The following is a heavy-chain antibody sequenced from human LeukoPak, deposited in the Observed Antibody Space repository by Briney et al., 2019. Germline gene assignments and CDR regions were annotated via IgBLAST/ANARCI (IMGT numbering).Heavy chain of an antibody. J-gene: IGHJ4*02. Sequence: SETVSLTCTFSGGSISSYYWSWIRQPPGKGLEWIGYIYYTGNTNYNPSLKSRVTISVDTSKNQFSLKLSSVTAADTAVYYCARHQASSGSPRFDYWGQGTLVTVSS. D-gene: IGHD3-10*01. CDR2: IYYTGNT. CDR1: GGSISSYY. V-gene: IGHV4-59*08. CDR3: ARHQASSGSPRFDY.